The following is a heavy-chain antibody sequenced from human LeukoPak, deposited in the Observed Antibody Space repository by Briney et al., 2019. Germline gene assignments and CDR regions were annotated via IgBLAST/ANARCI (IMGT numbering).Heavy chain of an antibody. Sequence: PGRSLRLSCAAPGFTFSTYTMHCGRQAPGKGLEWVAGIWYDGSNKYYAESVKGRFTISRDNSKNTLYLQMNRLRAEDTAVYYCARDNGGGGGGLESFDIWGQGTMVTVSS. J-gene: IGHJ3*02. D-gene: IGHD2-21*01. V-gene: IGHV3-33*01. CDR3: ARDNGGGGGGLESFDI. CDR2: IWYDGSNK. CDR1: GFTFSTYT.